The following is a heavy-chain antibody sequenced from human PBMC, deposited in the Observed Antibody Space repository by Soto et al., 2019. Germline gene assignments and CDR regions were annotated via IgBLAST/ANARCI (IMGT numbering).Heavy chain of an antibody. D-gene: IGHD6-13*01. CDR1: GGSISSGGYY. Sequence: SETLSLTCTVSGGSISSGGYYWSWIRQHPGKGLEWIGEINHSGSTNYNPSLKSRVTISVDTSKNQFSLKLSSVTAADTAVYYCARGWRSSWHWFDPWGQGTLVTVSS. CDR2: INHSGST. J-gene: IGHJ5*02. CDR3: ARGWRSSWHWFDP. V-gene: IGHV4-31*03.